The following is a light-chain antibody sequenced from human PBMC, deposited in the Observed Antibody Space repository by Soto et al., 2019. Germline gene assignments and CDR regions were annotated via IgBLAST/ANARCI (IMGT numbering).Light chain of an antibody. Sequence: DIQITQSPSSLSASVGDRVTITCRASQSISSYLNWYQQKPGKAPNLLIYAASSLQSGVPSRFSGSGSGTDFTLTISSLQPEDFATYYCQQRKTFGQGTKVEIK. CDR2: AAS. CDR1: QSISSY. V-gene: IGKV1-39*01. CDR3: QQRKT. J-gene: IGKJ1*01.